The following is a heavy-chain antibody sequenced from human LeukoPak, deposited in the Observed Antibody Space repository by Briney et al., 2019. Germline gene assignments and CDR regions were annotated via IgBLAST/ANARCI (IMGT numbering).Heavy chain of an antibody. CDR3: ARRGTYYDFWSGYYLYYFDY. J-gene: IGHJ4*02. D-gene: IGHD3-3*01. CDR1: GGSISSGGYS. Sequence: SQTLSLTCAVSGGSISSGGYSWSWIRQPPGKGLEWIGYIYHSGSTYYNPSLKSRVTISVDRSKNQFSLKLSSVTAADTAVYYCARRGTYYDFWSGYYLYYFDYWGQGTLVTVSS. CDR2: IYHSGST. V-gene: IGHV4-30-2*01.